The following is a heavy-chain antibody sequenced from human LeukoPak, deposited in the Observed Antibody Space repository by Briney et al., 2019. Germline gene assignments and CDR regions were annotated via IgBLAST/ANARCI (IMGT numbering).Heavy chain of an antibody. CDR3: ARPRYSSSWDAFDI. CDR2: ISAYNGNT. J-gene: IGHJ3*02. V-gene: IGHV1-18*04. Sequence: GASVKVSCKASGYTFTGYYMHWVRQAPGQGLEWMGWISAYNGNTNYAQKLQGRVTMTTDTSTSTAYMELRSLRSDDTAVYYCARPRYSSSWDAFDIWGQGTMVTVSS. D-gene: IGHD6-13*01. CDR1: GYTFTGYY.